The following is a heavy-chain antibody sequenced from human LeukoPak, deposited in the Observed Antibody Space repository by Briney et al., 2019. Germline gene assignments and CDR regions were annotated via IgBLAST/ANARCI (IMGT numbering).Heavy chain of an antibody. CDR3: ARRMPGRSGFLDY. V-gene: IGHV3-30*04. D-gene: IGHD3-3*01. CDR2: ISYDGSNK. CDR1: GFTFSSYA. J-gene: IGHJ4*02. Sequence: PGRSLRLSCAASGFTFSSYAMHWVRQAPGKGLEWVAVISYDGSNKYYADSVKGRFTISRDNSKNTLSLHMNSLRVKDTALYYCARRMPGRSGFLDYWGQGTLVTVSS.